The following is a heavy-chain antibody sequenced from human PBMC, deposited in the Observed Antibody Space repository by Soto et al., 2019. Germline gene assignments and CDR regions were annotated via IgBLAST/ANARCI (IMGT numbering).Heavy chain of an antibody. D-gene: IGHD5-12*01. J-gene: IGHJ4*02. Sequence: QVQLQESGPGLVKPSETLSLTCTVSGGSISSYYWSWIRQPPGKGLEWIGYIYYSGSTNYNPSLKSRVTISVDTSKNQFSLKLSSVTAADTAVYYCAGNSGYDIIRFDYWGQGTLVTVSS. CDR3: AGNSGYDIIRFDY. CDR2: IYYSGST. CDR1: GGSISSYY. V-gene: IGHV4-59*01.